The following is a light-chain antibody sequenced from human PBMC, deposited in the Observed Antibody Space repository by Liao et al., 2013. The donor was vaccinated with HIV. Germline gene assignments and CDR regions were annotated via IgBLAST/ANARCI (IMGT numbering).Light chain of an antibody. CDR2: YDS. CDR1: KLGDKY. J-gene: IGLJ2*01. Sequence: SYELTQPPSVSVSPGQTASITCSGDKLGDKYACWYQQKPGQAPVLVIYYDSDRPSGIPERFSGSNSGNTATLTITRVEAGDEADYYCQAWDRSTATVVFGGGTKLTVL. CDR3: QAWDRSTATVV. V-gene: IGLV3-1*01.